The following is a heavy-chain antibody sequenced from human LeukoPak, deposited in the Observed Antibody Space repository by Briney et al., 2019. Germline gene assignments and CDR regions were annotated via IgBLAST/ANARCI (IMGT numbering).Heavy chain of an antibody. D-gene: IGHD6-6*01. CDR1: GGSFSGYY. CDR2: INHSGST. J-gene: IGHJ4*02. CDR3: ARLVEYSNSVDY. V-gene: IGHV4-34*01. Sequence: SETPSLTCAVYGGSFSGYYWSWIRQPPGKGLEWIGEINHSGSTNYNPSLKSRVTISVDTSKDQFSLNLSSVTAADTAVYYCARLVEYSNSVDYWGQGTLVTVSS.